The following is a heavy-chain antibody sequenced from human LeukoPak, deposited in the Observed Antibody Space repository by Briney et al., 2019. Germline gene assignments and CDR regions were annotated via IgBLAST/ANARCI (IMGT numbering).Heavy chain of an antibody. Sequence: GGSLTLSCAASGFTFSRYNMNWVRQAPGKGLEWVSFISNSGSYIYYADSVKGRFTISRDNAKNSLYLQMNSLRAEDTAVYYCARDQGGSHTYYFDFWGQGTLVTVSS. CDR3: ARDQGGSHTYYFDF. V-gene: IGHV3-21*01. CDR1: GFTFSRYN. J-gene: IGHJ4*02. D-gene: IGHD3-16*01. CDR2: ISNSGSYI.